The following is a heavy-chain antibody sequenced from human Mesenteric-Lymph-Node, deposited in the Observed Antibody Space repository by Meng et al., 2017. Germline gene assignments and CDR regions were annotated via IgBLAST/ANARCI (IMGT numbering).Heavy chain of an antibody. V-gene: IGHV4-59*01. Sequence: QVQLQESGPGLVKPLETLSLGCSVSGASTTNDFWTWFRQPPGKALEWIGYTSYTAGTSYNPSLKSRVSMSVDTSKNQFSLKLTSVTAADTAVYFCAKGGGWYAYWGQGALVTVSS. D-gene: IGHD6-19*01. CDR2: TSYTAGT. CDR1: GASTTNDF. J-gene: IGHJ4*02. CDR3: AKGGGWYAY.